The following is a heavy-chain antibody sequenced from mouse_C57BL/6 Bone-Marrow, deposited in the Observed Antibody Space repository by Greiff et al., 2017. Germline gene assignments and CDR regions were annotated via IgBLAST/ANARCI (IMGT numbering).Heavy chain of an antibody. D-gene: IGHD2-2*01. CDR3: SSGPLWLPFVY. CDR1: GYSFTGYY. V-gene: IGHV1-42*01. Sequence: VQLQESGPELVKPGASVKISCKASGYSFTGYYMNWVKQSPEKSLEWIGEIIPSTGGTTYNQKFKAKATLTVDKSSSTAYMQLKGLTSETSAVYYCSSGPLWLPFVYWGQGTTLTVSS. J-gene: IGHJ2*01. CDR2: IIPSTGGT.